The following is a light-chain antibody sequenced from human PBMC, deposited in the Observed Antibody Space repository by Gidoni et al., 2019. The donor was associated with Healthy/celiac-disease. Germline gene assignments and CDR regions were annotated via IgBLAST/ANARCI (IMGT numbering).Light chain of an antibody. Sequence: QSALTQPRSVSGSPGQSVTISCTGTSSDVCGYNYVSWYQQHPGKAPKRMIYDVSKRPSGVPDRFSGSKAGNTASLTISGLQAEDEADYYCCSYAGSYTWVFGGGTKLTVL. CDR2: DVS. CDR3: CSYAGSYTWV. CDR1: SSDVCGYNY. V-gene: IGLV2-11*01. J-gene: IGLJ3*02.